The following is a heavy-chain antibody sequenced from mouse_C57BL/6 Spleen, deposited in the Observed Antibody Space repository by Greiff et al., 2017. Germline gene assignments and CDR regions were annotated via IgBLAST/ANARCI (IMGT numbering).Heavy chain of an antibody. J-gene: IGHJ1*03. Sequence: DVQLVESEGGLVQPGSSMKLSCTASGFTFSDYYMAWVRQVPEKGLEWVANINYDGSSTYYLDSLKSRFIISRDNAKNILYLQMSSLKSEDTATYYCARDGTVVARSYWYFDVWGTGTTVTVSS. CDR1: GFTFSDYY. D-gene: IGHD1-1*01. CDR2: INYDGSST. V-gene: IGHV5-16*01. CDR3: ARDGTVVARSYWYFDV.